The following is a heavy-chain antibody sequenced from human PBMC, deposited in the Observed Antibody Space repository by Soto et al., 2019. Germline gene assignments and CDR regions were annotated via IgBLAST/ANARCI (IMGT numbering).Heavy chain of an antibody. CDR3: AKGLGSGSYAAIDS. D-gene: IGHD1-26*01. Sequence: EVQLLESGGGLVQPGGSLRLSCAASGFTFSSYALSWVRQAPGKGLEWVSAITGSGDRTYYADSVKGRFTISRDNSKNTLSLEMNSLRAEDTAVYYCAKGLGSGSYAAIDSWGQGTLVTVSS. CDR2: ITGSGDRT. J-gene: IGHJ5*01. V-gene: IGHV3-23*01. CDR1: GFTFSSYA.